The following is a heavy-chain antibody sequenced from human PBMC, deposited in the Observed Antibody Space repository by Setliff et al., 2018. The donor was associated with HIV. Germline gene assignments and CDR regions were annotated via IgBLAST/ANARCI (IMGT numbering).Heavy chain of an antibody. CDR1: GGSVSSYH. D-gene: IGHD3-10*01. CDR3: ARGAPYGSGRHRWNY. J-gene: IGHJ4*02. CDR2: IYYSGTT. V-gene: IGHV4-59*08. Sequence: SETLSLTCTVSGGSVSSYHWTWIRQPPGKGLEWIASIYYSGTTYYNPSLRSRVTISIDTSKNQLFLKLTSVPAADTAVYYCARGAPYGSGRHRWNYWGQGTLVTV.